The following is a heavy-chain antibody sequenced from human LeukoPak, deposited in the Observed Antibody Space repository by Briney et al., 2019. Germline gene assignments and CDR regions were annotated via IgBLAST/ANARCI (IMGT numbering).Heavy chain of an antibody. V-gene: IGHV4-59*12. CDR1: GGSISSYY. Sequence: SETLSLTCTVSGGSISSYYWSWIRQPPGKGLEWIGYIYYSGSTYYNPSLKSRVTISVDTSKNQFSLKLSSVTAADTAVYYCASPMQPSGRAEYFQHWGQGTLVTVSS. J-gene: IGHJ1*01. D-gene: IGHD6-13*01. CDR3: ASPMQPSGRAEYFQH. CDR2: IYYSGST.